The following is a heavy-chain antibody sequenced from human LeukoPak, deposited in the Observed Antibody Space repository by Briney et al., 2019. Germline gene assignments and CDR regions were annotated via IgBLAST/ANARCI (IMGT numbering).Heavy chain of an antibody. CDR3: ATTYYDYVWGSYRYTYLDY. Sequence: GGSLRLSCAASGFTFSSYSMNWVRQAPGKGLEWVSYISSSSSTIYYADSVKGRFTISRDNAKNSLYLQMNGLRAEDTAVYYCATTYYDYVWGSYRYTYLDYWGQGTLVTVSS. D-gene: IGHD3-16*02. J-gene: IGHJ4*02. V-gene: IGHV3-48*04. CDR1: GFTFSSYS. CDR2: ISSSSSTI.